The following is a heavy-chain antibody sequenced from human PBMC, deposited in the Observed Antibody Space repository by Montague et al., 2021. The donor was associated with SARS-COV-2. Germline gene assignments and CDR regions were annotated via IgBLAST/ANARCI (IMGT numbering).Heavy chain of an antibody. Sequence: SETLSLTCSVSGDSIRSSGYYWVWIRQPPGQGLEWIGTVNYSGSNNYNPSLKSRVTMPVDTSKNQFSLELRSVTAADTAVYYCARLGFVELWLNLGWFDPWGQGTLVTVSS. D-gene: IGHD3-16*02. CDR2: VNYSGSN. CDR1: GDSIRSSGYY. V-gene: IGHV4-39*01. CDR3: ARLGFVELWLNLGWFDP. J-gene: IGHJ5*02.